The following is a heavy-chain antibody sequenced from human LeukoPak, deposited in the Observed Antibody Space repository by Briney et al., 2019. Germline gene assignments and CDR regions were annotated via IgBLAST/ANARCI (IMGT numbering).Heavy chain of an antibody. D-gene: IGHD3-22*01. Sequence: ASVKVSCKASGYTFSGYYMQWVRQAPGQGLEWMGIINPSGGSTSYAQKFQGRVTMTRDMSTSTVYMELSSLRSEDTAVYYCASIYDSSGGENAFDIWGQGTMVTVSS. V-gene: IGHV1-46*01. CDR1: GYTFSGYY. CDR2: INPSGGST. J-gene: IGHJ3*02. CDR3: ASIYDSSGGENAFDI.